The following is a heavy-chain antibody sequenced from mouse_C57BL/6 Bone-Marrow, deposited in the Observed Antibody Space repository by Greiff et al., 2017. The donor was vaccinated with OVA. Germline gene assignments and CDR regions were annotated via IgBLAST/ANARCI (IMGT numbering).Heavy chain of an antibody. CDR2: INPSSGYT. CDR1: GYTFTSYT. V-gene: IGHV1-4*01. D-gene: IGHD2-14*01. J-gene: IGHJ4*01. CDR3: ASEYEGIGAMDD. Sequence: VQRVESGAELARPGASVKMSCKASGYTFTSYTMHWVKQRPGQGLEWIGYINPSSGYTKYNQKFKDKATLTADKSSSTAYMQLSSLTSEDSAVYYCASEYEGIGAMDDWGQGTSVTVSS.